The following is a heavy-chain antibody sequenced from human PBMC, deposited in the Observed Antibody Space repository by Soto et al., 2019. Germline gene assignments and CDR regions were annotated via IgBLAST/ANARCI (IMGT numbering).Heavy chain of an antibody. CDR1: GYTFTNYG. CDR3: ARVRFGDPFDF. J-gene: IGHJ4*02. CDR2: FNPANRNT. V-gene: IGHV1-18*01. Sequence: ASVKVSCKVSGYTFTNYGINWVRQAPGQGLEWVGWFNPANRNTNYAQKFQDRVSMTTDTSTNTAYMELRGLRSDDAAVYYCARVRFGDPFDFWGQGTLVTVSS. D-gene: IGHD2-21*02.